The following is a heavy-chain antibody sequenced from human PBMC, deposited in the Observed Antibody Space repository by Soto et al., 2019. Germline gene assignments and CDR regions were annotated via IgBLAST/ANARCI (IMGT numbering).Heavy chain of an antibody. V-gene: IGHV4-59*01. Sequence: QVQLQESGPGLVKPSETLSLTCTVSGGSISSYYWSWIRQPPGKGLEWIGYIYYSGSTNYNPSLKSRVTISVDTSKNQFSLKLSSVTAADTAVYYCARGSGSYYSPNFDYWGQGTLVTVSS. CDR2: IYYSGST. J-gene: IGHJ4*02. CDR1: GGSISSYY. CDR3: ARGSGSYYSPNFDY. D-gene: IGHD3-10*01.